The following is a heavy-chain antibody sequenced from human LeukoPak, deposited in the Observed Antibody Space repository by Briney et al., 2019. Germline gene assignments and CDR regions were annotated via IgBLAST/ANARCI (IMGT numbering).Heavy chain of an antibody. CDR3: ARDRDWNYAFDI. CDR1: GYTLTSYF. CDR2: INPSGGST. J-gene: IGHJ3*02. D-gene: IGHD1-7*01. V-gene: IGHV1-46*01. Sequence: ASVKVSCKASGYTLTSYFIHWVRQAPGQGLEWMGIINPSGGSTSYAQKFQGRVTMTRDTSTSTVYMELSSLRSEDTAVYYCARDRDWNYAFDIWGQGTMVTVSS.